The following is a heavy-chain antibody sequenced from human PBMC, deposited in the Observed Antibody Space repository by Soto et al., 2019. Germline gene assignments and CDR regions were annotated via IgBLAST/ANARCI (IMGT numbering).Heavy chain of an antibody. CDR2: IIPIFGTA. J-gene: IGHJ6*02. Sequence: SVKVSFKASGGTFSSYAISWVRQAPGQGLEWMGGIIPIFGTANYAQKFQGRVTITADKSTSTAYMELSSLRSEDTAVYYCARGPDRLYYDFWSGYYKDYYYGMDVWGQGTTVTV. D-gene: IGHD3-3*01. V-gene: IGHV1-69*06. CDR1: GGTFSSYA. CDR3: ARGPDRLYYDFWSGYYKDYYYGMDV.